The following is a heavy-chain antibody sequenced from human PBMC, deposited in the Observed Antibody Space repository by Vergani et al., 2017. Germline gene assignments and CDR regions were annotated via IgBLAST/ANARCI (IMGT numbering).Heavy chain of an antibody. CDR2: IYYSGST. CDR1: GGSISSSSYS. CDR3: ARIGSYDSSDYYTYDDAFDI. J-gene: IGHJ3*02. V-gene: IGHV4-39*01. Sequence: QVQLQESGPGLVKPSETLSLTCTVSGGSISSSSYSWGWIRQPPGKGLEWIGSIYYSGSTYYNPSLKSRVTISVDTSKNQFSLKLSSVTAADTAVYYCARIGSYDSSDYYTYDDAFDIWGQGTMVTVSS. D-gene: IGHD3-22*01.